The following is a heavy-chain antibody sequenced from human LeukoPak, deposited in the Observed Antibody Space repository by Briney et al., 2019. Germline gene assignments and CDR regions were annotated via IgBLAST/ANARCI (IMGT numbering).Heavy chain of an antibody. CDR3: ATPRLSQIPHFDY. J-gene: IGHJ4*02. CDR2: IIPIFGTA. D-gene: IGHD6-6*01. V-gene: IGHV1-69*05. Sequence: SVKVSCKASGGTFSSYAISWVRQAPGQGLELMGRIIPIFGTANYAQKFQGRVTITTDESTSTAYMELSSLRSEDTAVYYCATPRLSQIPHFDYWGQGTLVTVSS. CDR1: GGTFSSYA.